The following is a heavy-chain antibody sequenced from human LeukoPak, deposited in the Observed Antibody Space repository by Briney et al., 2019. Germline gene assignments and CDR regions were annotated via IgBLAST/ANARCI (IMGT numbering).Heavy chain of an antibody. CDR3: ARGPAGRYNWFDP. V-gene: IGHV4-39*07. J-gene: IGHJ5*02. Sequence: SETLSLTCTVSGGCISSSSYYWGWIRQPPGKGLEWIGSIYYSGSTYYNPSLKSRVTISVDTSKNQFSLKLSSVTAADTAVYYCARGPAGRYNWFDPWGQGTLVTVSS. CDR2: IYYSGST. CDR1: GGCISSSSYY. D-gene: IGHD6-19*01.